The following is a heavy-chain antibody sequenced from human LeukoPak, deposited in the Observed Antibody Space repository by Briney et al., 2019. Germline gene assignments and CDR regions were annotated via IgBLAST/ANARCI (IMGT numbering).Heavy chain of an antibody. J-gene: IGHJ4*02. CDR3: AREVAATY. V-gene: IGHV3-11*06. D-gene: IGHD2-15*01. CDR2: ISGSSSSI. Sequence: GGSLRLSCAASGFTFSDYYMSWIRQAPGKGLQWISFISGSSSSIQYADSVKGRFTISRDNAKNSLYLQMNSLRAEDTAVYYCAREVAATYWGQGTLVTVSS. CDR1: GFTFSDYY.